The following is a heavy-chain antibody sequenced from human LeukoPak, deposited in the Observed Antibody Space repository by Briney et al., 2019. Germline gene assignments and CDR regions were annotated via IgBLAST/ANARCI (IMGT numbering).Heavy chain of an antibody. Sequence: SETLSLTCTVSGGSISSSSYYWSWIRQPPGKGLEWIGEINHSGSTNYNPSLKSRVTISVDTSKNQFSLKLSSVTAADTAVYYCARGVQLGMWGQGTLVTVSS. CDR1: GGSISSSSYY. CDR3: ARGVQLGM. D-gene: IGHD5-18*01. J-gene: IGHJ4*02. CDR2: INHSGST. V-gene: IGHV4-39*07.